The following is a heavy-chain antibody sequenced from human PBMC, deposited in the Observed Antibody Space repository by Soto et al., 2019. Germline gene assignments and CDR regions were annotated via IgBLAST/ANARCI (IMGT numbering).Heavy chain of an antibody. Sequence: GGSLRLSCAASGFSLSTYWMSWVRQAPGRGLEWVATIRQDGGETHYVDYVKGRFSISRDNAMNSLYLQMNSLRAEDTALYHCARGGGAITIFGVVTMDVWGKGTTVTVSS. CDR1: GFSLSTYW. J-gene: IGHJ6*03. D-gene: IGHD3-3*01. CDR2: IRQDGGET. V-gene: IGHV3-7*03. CDR3: ARGGGAITIFGVVTMDV.